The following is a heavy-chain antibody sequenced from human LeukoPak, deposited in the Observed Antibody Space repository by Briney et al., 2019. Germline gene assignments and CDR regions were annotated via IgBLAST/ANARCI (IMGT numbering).Heavy chain of an antibody. CDR1: GYTFTGYD. V-gene: IGHV1-8*02. J-gene: IGHJ4*02. D-gene: IGHD1-26*01. CDR3: TRGSLSGSSRDY. Sequence: ASVRVSCKASGYTFTGYDINWVRQAPGQGLEWMGWMNPDTGDTGYAQNFQGRVSMTRDTSIDTAYMELSGLTSEDTAVYFCTRGSLSGSSRDYWGQGTLVTVSS. CDR2: MNPDTGDT.